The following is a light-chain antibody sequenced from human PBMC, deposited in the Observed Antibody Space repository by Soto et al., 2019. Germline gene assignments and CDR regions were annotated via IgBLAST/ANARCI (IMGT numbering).Light chain of an antibody. CDR3: QQYNTYPLT. V-gene: IGKV1D-16*01. CDR2: AAS. CDR1: QGIGTW. J-gene: IGKJ4*01. Sequence: DIQLTQSPSSLTASVGDRVTIACRASQGIGTWLAWHQQKPGKSPKSLIYAASNLQNGVPSRFNGSGSGTDFTLTIASLQSADAATYFCQQYNTYPLTFGGGTRVEI.